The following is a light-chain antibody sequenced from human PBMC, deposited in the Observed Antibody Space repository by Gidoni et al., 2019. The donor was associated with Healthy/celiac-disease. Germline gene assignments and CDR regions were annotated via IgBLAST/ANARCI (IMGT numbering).Light chain of an antibody. CDR3: QQYNNWPPWT. Sequence: EIVLPQAPATLSVSPGARATRSCRASQSVSSNVAWYQQKPGQAPRLLIYGASPRATGIPARCRGSGSGTAFTLPISSLQSADFAVYYCQQYNNWPPWTFGQGTKVEIK. V-gene: IGKV3-15*01. CDR1: QSVSSN. J-gene: IGKJ1*01. CDR2: GAS.